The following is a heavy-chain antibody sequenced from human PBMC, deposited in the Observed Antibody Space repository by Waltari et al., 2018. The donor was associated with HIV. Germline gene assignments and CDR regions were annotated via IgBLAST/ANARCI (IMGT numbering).Heavy chain of an antibody. Sequence: EVQLVESGGGMVKPGGSLRLSCAASVFTFSRHSMTWVRQAPGKGLEWVSSISSSSIYISYADSVKGRFTISRDNAKNSLYLQMNSLRAEDTAVYYCARQDSSGGNYYYGMDVWGQGTTVTVSS. CDR1: VFTFSRHS. D-gene: IGHD3-22*01. J-gene: IGHJ6*02. V-gene: IGHV3-21*01. CDR2: ISSSSIYI. CDR3: ARQDSSGGNYYYGMDV.